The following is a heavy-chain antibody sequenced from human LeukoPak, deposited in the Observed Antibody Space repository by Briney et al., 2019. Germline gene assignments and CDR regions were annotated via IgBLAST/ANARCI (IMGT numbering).Heavy chain of an antibody. CDR2: IYPDGSDT. CDR1: GYSFSTYW. CDR3: ARQKNVDVVVPAAHYLGFYYGMDV. D-gene: IGHD2-2*01. Sequence: GESLKISCQGSGYSFSTYWIGWVRQMPGKGLEWMGIIYPDGSDTKYSPSFRGQVTISADKSIRTAYLQWSSLKASDSAIYYCARQKNVDVVVPAAHYLGFYYGMDVWGQGTAVTVSS. V-gene: IGHV5-51*01. J-gene: IGHJ6*02.